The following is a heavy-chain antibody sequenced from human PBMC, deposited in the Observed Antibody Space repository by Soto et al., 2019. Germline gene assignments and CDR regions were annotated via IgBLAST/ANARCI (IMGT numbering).Heavy chain of an antibody. CDR1: GFSLTSRGVG. J-gene: IGHJ4*02. Sequence: QITLKESGPTLVKPTQTLTLTCTFSGFSLTSRGVGVGWIRQPPGKALEWLALIFWNDERRYSPFLKSNVITKDPSKNQVVLTMTDMDPADTATYYCAHRRGYCYDSSGYSHFHYWGQGILVSVSS. CDR2: IFWNDER. CDR3: AHRRGYCYDSSGYSHFHY. D-gene: IGHD3-22*01. V-gene: IGHV2-5*01.